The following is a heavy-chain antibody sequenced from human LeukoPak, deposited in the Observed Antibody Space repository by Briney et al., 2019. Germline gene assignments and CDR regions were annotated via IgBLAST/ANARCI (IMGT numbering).Heavy chain of an antibody. D-gene: IGHD5-18*01. Sequence: GGSLRLSCAASGFTFSSYGMHWVRQAPGKGLEWVAVIWYDGANKYYADSVKGRFTISRDNSKNTLYLQVSSLRAEDTAVYYCARAANSYSTPSDYWGQGTLVTVSS. CDR2: IWYDGANK. V-gene: IGHV3-33*01. J-gene: IGHJ4*02. CDR1: GFTFSSYG. CDR3: ARAANSYSTPSDY.